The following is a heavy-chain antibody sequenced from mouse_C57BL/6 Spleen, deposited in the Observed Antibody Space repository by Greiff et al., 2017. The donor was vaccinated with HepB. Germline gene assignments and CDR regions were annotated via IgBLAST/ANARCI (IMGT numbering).Heavy chain of an antibody. Sequence: VLLLQSGPVLVKPGASVKMSCKASGYTFTDYYMNWVKQSHGKSLEWIGVITPYYGGTSDNQKFKGQSTLTVDKSSSTAYMELNSLTSEDSAVYYCARRDDYEDGDYAMDYWGQGTSVTVSS. CDR2: ITPYYGGT. J-gene: IGHJ4*01. CDR1: GYTFTDYY. CDR3: ARRDDYEDGDYAMDY. D-gene: IGHD2-4*01. V-gene: IGHV1-19*01.